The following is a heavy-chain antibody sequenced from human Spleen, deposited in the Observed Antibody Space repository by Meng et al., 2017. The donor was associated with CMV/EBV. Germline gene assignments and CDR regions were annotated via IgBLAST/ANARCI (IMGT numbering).Heavy chain of an antibody. CDR2: INHSGST. D-gene: IGHD1-26*01. V-gene: IGHV4-34*01. CDR3: ARGRKEATYYFDY. Sequence: SETLSLTCAVYGGSFSGYYWSWIRQPPGKGLEWIGEINHSGSTNYNPSLKSRVTISVDTSKNQFSLKLSSVTAADTAVYYCARGRKEATYYFDYWGQGTLVTVSS. J-gene: IGHJ4*02. CDR1: GGSFSGYY.